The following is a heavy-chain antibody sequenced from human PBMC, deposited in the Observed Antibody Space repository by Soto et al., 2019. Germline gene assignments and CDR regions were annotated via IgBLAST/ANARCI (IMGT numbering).Heavy chain of an antibody. CDR3: ASPPTTGNYYYYGMDV. J-gene: IGHJ6*02. Sequence: QVQLVQSGAEVQKPGSSVKVSCKASGGTFSSYAISWVRQAPGQGLEWMGGIIPIFGTANYAQKFQGRVTITADESTSTAYMELSSLRAEDTAVYYCASPPTTGNYYYYGMDVWGQGTTVTVSS. CDR2: IIPIFGTA. CDR1: GGTFSSYA. V-gene: IGHV1-69*12. D-gene: IGHD4-17*01.